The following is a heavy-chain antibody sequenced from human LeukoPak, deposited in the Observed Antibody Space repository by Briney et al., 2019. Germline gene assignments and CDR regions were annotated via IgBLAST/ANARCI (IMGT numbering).Heavy chain of an antibody. V-gene: IGHV3-23*01. Sequence: GGPLRLSCEASGFMFSSYAINWVRKTRERGLVGVSYNNAFGENSHCADSVKGRFTIYRDNSRSTLALQMNSLRYEDTAVYYCAKGWPVAGDIKGWFALWGRGTLVTVSS. J-gene: IGHJ4*02. CDR3: AKGWPVAGDIKGWFAL. CDR1: GFMFSSYA. D-gene: IGHD6-19*01. CDR2: NNAFGENS.